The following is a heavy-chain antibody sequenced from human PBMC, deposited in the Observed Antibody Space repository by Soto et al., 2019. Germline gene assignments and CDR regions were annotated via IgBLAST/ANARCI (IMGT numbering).Heavy chain of an antibody. J-gene: IGHJ4*02. CDR3: ARQGDYGDDY. CDR1: GGSFSGYY. Sequence: SETLSLTCAVYGGSFSGYYWSWIRQPPGKGLEWIGEINHSGSTNYNPSLKSQVTISVDTSKNQFSLKLSSVTAADTAVYYCARQGDYGDDYWGQGTLVTVSS. D-gene: IGHD4-17*01. V-gene: IGHV4-34*01. CDR2: INHSGST.